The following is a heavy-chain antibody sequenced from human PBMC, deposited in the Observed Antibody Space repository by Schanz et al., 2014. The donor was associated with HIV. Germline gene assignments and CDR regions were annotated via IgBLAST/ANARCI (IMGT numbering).Heavy chain of an antibody. CDR2: ISSSSSDK. D-gene: IGHD2-15*01. CDR1: EFTFSSFA. Sequence: EVQLLESGGGLVQPGGSLRLSCAASEFTFSSFAMSWVRQAPGKGLEWVSSISSSSSDKYYADSVKGRFTISRDNAKNSLYLQMNSLRAEDTAVYYCARDMCTAGSCYYFDHWGQRTLVTVSS. CDR3: ARDMCTAGSCYYFDH. J-gene: IGHJ4*02. V-gene: IGHV3-21*01.